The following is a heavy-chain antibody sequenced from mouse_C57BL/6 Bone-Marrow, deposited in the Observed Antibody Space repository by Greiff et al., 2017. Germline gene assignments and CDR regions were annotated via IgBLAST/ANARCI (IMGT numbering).Heavy chain of an antibody. CDR2: ISNGGGST. V-gene: IGHV5-12*01. CDR3: ARRGGNYYGSSPYAMNY. Sequence: EVQLVESGGGLVQPGGSLKLSCAASGFTFSDYYMYWVRQTPEKRLEWVAYISNGGGSTYYPDTVQGRFTISRDNAKNTLYLQMSRLKSEDTAMYYCARRGGNYYGSSPYAMNYWGQGTSVTVSS. CDR1: GFTFSDYY. D-gene: IGHD1-1*01. J-gene: IGHJ4*01.